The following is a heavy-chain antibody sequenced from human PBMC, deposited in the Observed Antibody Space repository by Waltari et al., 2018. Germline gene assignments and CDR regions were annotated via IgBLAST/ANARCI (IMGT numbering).Heavy chain of an antibody. D-gene: IGHD6-13*01. V-gene: IGHV4-4*07. CDR1: GGSISSYY. J-gene: IGHJ3*02. Sequence: QVQLQESGPGLVKPSETLSLTCTVSGGSISSYYCSWIRQPAGKGLEWIGRIYTSGSTNYNPSLKSRVTMSVDTSKNQFSLKLSSVTAADTAVYYCARDRLSSSWYSHDAFDIWGQGTMVTVSS. CDR2: IYTSGST. CDR3: ARDRLSSSWYSHDAFDI.